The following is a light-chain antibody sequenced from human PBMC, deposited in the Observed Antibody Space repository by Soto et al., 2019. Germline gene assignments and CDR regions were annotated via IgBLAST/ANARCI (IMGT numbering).Light chain of an antibody. CDR2: EVS. J-gene: IGLJ2*01. Sequence: QSALKQPVSVYGPPVQSITISCTGTSSDVGSYTLVSWYQQHPGKAPKLMIYEVSKRPSGGSNRFSGSKSGNTASLTISWLQAEDEADYYCCSYAGSSTLVFGGGTQLTVL. CDR3: CSYAGSSTLV. V-gene: IGLV2-23*02. CDR1: SSDVGSYTL.